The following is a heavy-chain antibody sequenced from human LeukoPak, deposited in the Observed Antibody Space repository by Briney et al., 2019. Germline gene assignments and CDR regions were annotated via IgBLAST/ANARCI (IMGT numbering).Heavy chain of an antibody. V-gene: IGHV1-69*05. CDR2: IIPIFGTA. Sequence: ASGQVSSKASGGAFSSYAISWARQAPGQGLEWMGRIIPIFGTANYAQKFQGRVTITTGESTSTAYMELSSLRSEDTAVYYCAREKGYYDFWSGYFDYWGQGTLVTVSS. D-gene: IGHD3-3*01. CDR3: AREKGYYDFWSGYFDY. J-gene: IGHJ4*02. CDR1: GGAFSSYA.